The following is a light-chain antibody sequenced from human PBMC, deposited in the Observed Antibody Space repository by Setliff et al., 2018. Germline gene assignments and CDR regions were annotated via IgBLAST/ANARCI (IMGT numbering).Light chain of an antibody. J-gene: IGLJ1*01. Sequence: VSGSPGQSITISCTGSSGDIGSFTFVSWYQQYPDEAPKLIIFEVSDRPSGISDRFSGSKSANTASLTISGLQAEDEADYYCSSYTSNGLYVFGTGTKVTVL. CDR2: EVS. CDR1: SGDIGSFTF. V-gene: IGLV2-14*03. CDR3: SSYTSNGLYV.